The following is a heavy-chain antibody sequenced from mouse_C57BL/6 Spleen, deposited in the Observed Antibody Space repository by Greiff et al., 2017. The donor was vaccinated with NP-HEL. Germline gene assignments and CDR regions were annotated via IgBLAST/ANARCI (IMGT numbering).Heavy chain of an antibody. CDR1: GYAFSSSW. CDR3: ARSDSGYVEFDY. V-gene: IGHV1-82*01. CDR2: IYPGDGDT. D-gene: IGHD3-2*02. J-gene: IGHJ2*01. Sequence: QVQLQQSGPELVKPGASVKISCKASGYAFSSSWMNWVKQRPGKGLEWIGRIYPGDGDTNYNGKFKGKATLTADKSSSTAYMQLRSLTSEDSAVYFCARSDSGYVEFDYWGQGTTLTVSS.